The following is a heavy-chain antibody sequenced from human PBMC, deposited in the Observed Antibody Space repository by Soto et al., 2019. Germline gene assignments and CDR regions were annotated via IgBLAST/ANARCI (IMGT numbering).Heavy chain of an antibody. CDR1: GYTFTSYG. Sequence: QVHLVQSGAEVKKPGASVKVSCKGSGYTFTSYGITWVRQAPGQGLEWMGWISDQNGNTNYAQKLQGRVTVTRDTSTCTAYMELRSLRSDDTAVYYCARGRYGDYWGQGALVTVSS. J-gene: IGHJ4*02. V-gene: IGHV1-18*01. D-gene: IGHD1-1*01. CDR3: ARGRYGDY. CDR2: ISDQNGNT.